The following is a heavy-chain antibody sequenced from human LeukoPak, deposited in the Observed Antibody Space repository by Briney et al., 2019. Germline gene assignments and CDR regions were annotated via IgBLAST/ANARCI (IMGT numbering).Heavy chain of an antibody. V-gene: IGHV3-48*03. Sequence: QPGGSLRLSCAASGFTFSSCDINWVRQAPGKGLEWVSYISSSGSTIYYADSVKGRFTISRDNAKNSLYLQMNSLRAEDTAVYYCARDHDFWSGSYTGFFDYWGQGTLVTVSS. CDR3: ARDHDFWSGSYTGFFDY. D-gene: IGHD3-3*01. CDR1: GFTFSSCD. J-gene: IGHJ4*02. CDR2: ISSSGSTI.